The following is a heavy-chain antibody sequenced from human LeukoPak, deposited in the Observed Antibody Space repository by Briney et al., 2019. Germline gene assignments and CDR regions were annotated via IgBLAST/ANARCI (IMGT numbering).Heavy chain of an antibody. V-gene: IGHV1-69*13. CDR3: ARVRVVVVAATRSNWFDP. CDR1: GGTFSSYA. CDR2: IIPIFGTA. D-gene: IGHD2-15*01. J-gene: IGHJ5*02. Sequence: SVKVSCKASGGTFSSYAISWVRQAPGQGLEWTGGIIPIFGTANYAQKFQGRVTITADESTSTAYMELSSLRSEDTAVYYCARVRVVVVAATRSNWFDPWGQGTLVTVSS.